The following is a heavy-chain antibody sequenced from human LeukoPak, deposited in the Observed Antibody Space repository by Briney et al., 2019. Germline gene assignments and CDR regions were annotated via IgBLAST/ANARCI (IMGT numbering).Heavy chain of an antibody. J-gene: IGHJ5*02. CDR3: ARGRYSSSWTSPFDP. Sequence: ASVKVSCKXSGGTFSSYAISWVRQAPGQGLEWMGRIIPIFGTANYAQKFQGRVTITTDESTSTAYMELSSLRSEDTAVYYCARGRYSSSWTSPFDPWGQGTLVTVSS. V-gene: IGHV1-69*05. CDR2: IIPIFGTA. D-gene: IGHD6-13*01. CDR1: GGTFSSYA.